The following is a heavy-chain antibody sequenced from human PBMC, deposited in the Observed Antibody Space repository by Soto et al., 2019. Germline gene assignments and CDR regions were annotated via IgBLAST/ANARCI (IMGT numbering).Heavy chain of an antibody. CDR1: GLTFSHFC. J-gene: IGHJ4*02. V-gene: IGHV3-7*05. CDR3: LAWVTPNY. CDR2: MSPEGDVG. Sequence: EVQLVESGGDLVQPGGSLRLSCAASGLTFSHFCMNWVRQAPGKGLEWVANMSPEGDVGRCVDSLEGRFTFSRDNAKNILCLQMTNLRADDTAMYYCLAWVTPNYWGRGTPLSVSS. D-gene: IGHD2-21*02.